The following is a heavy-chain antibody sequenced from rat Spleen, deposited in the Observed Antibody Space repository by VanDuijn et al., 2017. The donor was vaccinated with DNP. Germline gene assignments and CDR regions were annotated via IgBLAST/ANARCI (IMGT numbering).Heavy chain of an antibody. D-gene: IGHD1-5*01. V-gene: IGHV3-3*01. J-gene: IGHJ2*01. CDR1: GFSLTSYDV. Sequence: VQLKESGPGLVQPSQTLSLTCTVSGFSLTSYDVHWVRQPPGKGLEWMAYINNAGNTNYNPSLKSRISITRDTSKNQFFLQLNSVTTEDTATYYCARWYNYFDYWGQGVMVTVSS. CDR3: ARWYNYFDY. CDR2: INNAGNT.